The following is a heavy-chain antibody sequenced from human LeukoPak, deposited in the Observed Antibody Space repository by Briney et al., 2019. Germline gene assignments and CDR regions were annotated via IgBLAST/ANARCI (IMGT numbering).Heavy chain of an antibody. D-gene: IGHD2-2*01. CDR3: AREVCSSTSCHLDY. Sequence: GGSLSLSCAASGFTFSSYSMNWVRQAPGKGLEWVSYISSSSSTIYYADSVRGRFTISRDNAKNSLYLQMNSLRAEDTAVYYCAREVCSSTSCHLDYWGQGTLVTVSS. CDR2: ISSSSSTI. J-gene: IGHJ4*02. CDR1: GFTFSSYS. V-gene: IGHV3-48*01.